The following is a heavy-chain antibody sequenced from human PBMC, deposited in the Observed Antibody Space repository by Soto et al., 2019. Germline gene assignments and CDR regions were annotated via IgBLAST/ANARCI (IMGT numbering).Heavy chain of an antibody. D-gene: IGHD3-22*01. CDR3: ARGPYDSSGYYPYYFDY. J-gene: IGHJ4*02. Sequence: GGSLRLSCAASGFTVSSNYMIWVRQAPGKGLEWVSVIYSGGSTYYADSVKGRFTISRDNSKNTLYLQMNSLRAEDTAVYYCARGPYDSSGYYPYYFDYWGQGTLVTVSS. CDR1: GFTVSSNY. V-gene: IGHV3-53*01. CDR2: IYSGGST.